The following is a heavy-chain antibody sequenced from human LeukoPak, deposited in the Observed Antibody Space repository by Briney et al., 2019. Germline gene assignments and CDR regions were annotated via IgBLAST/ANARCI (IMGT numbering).Heavy chain of an antibody. D-gene: IGHD1-14*01. CDR2: IHNSGRT. Sequence: SETLSLTCSVSGGPVSSYYWSWIRQSPGKGLEWIGYIHNSGRTNYNPSLKSRVTGFVDTSKNQVSLRLSSVTAADTAVYYCARHGTISSESYFDYWGQGALVTVSS. CDR1: GGPVSSYY. CDR3: ARHGTISSESYFDY. V-gene: IGHV4-59*08. J-gene: IGHJ4*02.